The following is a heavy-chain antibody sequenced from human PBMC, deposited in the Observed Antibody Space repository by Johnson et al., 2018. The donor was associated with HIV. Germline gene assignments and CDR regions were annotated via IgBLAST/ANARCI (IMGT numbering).Heavy chain of an antibody. CDR1: GFTFDDYG. CDR2: INWNGGST. J-gene: IGHJ3*02. Sequence: VQLVESGGGVVRPGGSLRLSCAASGFTFDDYGMSWVRQAPGKGLEWVSGINWNGGSTGYADSVKGRFTISRDNAKNSLYLQMNSLRAEDTAVYYCARDRGRLISYGLDAFDIWGQGTMVTVSS. V-gene: IGHV3-20*04. D-gene: IGHD5-18*01. CDR3: ARDRGRLISYGLDAFDI.